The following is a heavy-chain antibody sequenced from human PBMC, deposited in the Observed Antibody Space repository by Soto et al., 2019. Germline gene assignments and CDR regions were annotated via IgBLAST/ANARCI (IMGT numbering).Heavy chain of an antibody. CDR2: IYTSGST. Sequence: PSETLSLTCTVSGGSISSYYWSWIRQPAGKGLEWIGRIYTSGSTNYNPSLKSRVTMSVDTSKNQFSLKLSSVTAADTAVYYCERDRSSGSLEVFDIWGQGTMVTVSS. CDR1: GGSISSYY. J-gene: IGHJ3*02. V-gene: IGHV4-4*07. CDR3: ERDRSSGSLEVFDI. D-gene: IGHD3-22*01.